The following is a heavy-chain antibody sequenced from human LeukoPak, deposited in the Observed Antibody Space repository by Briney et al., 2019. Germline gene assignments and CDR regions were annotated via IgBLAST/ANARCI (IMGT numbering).Heavy chain of an antibody. V-gene: IGHV1-8*02. CDR1: GGTFSSYA. D-gene: IGHD6-13*01. Sequence: ASVKVSCKASGGTFSSYAINWVRQATGQGLEWMGWMNPNSGNTGYAQKFQGRVTMTRNTSISTAYMELSSLRSEDTAVYYCARGPSGYSSSWYAYRENWFDPWGQGTLVTVSS. J-gene: IGHJ5*02. CDR2: MNPNSGNT. CDR3: ARGPSGYSSSWYAYRENWFDP.